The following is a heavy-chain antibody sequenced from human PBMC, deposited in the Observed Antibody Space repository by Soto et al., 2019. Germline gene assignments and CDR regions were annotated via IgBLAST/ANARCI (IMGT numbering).Heavy chain of an antibody. J-gene: IGHJ5*02. D-gene: IGHD3-16*01. V-gene: IGHV3-13*01. CDR1: GFTFSAYD. CDR2: IGTQHDA. CDR3: ARRASDGHGGGGWFDP. Sequence: EVQLVESGGGLVQPGGSLRLSCAASGFTFSAYDMHWVRQTTGKGLEWVAAIGTQHDAYYPDSVKGRFTISRKNAKNSLNLQMNSRRAGDTAVYYCARRASDGHGGGGWFDPWGQGTLVTVSS.